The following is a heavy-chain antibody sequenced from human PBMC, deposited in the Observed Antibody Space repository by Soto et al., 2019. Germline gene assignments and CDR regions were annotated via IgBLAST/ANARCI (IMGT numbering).Heavy chain of an antibody. Sequence: GASVKVSCKASGGTFSSYAISWVRQAPGQGLEWMGGIIPIFGTANYAQKFQGRDTITADESTSTAYMELSSLRSEDTAVYYCARAFIRNYYDSSGYYPQGFDYWGQGTLVTV. D-gene: IGHD3-22*01. CDR2: IIPIFGTA. CDR3: ARAFIRNYYDSSGYYPQGFDY. J-gene: IGHJ4*02. V-gene: IGHV1-69*13. CDR1: GGTFSSYA.